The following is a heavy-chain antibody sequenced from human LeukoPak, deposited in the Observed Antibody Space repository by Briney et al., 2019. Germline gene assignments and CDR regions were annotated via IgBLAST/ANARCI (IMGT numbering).Heavy chain of an antibody. Sequence: GGSLRLSCVASGFTFSSYAMTWVRQVSGKGLEWVSGISGSGGGTYYAASVKGRFTISRDNSKDTLFLQMNSLRADDTALYYCARWSGDYKFDYWGQGTLVTVSS. J-gene: IGHJ4*02. D-gene: IGHD3-3*01. CDR1: GFTFSSYA. CDR3: ARWSGDYKFDY. CDR2: ISGSGGGT. V-gene: IGHV3-23*01.